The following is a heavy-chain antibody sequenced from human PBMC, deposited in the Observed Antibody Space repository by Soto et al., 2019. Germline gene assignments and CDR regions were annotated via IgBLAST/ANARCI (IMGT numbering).Heavy chain of an antibody. Sequence: EEHLVESGGAVVQPGGSLRLSCVASGFNFHDYTIHWVRQTPGKGLEWVSFITWDSGSIHYADSVKGRFTISRDNSKNSLTLEINSLRSEDSGLYYCGKGGFGGYGMDVWGQGTTVTVSS. D-gene: IGHD6-25*01. CDR2: ITWDSGSI. CDR1: GFNFHDYT. CDR3: GKGGFGGYGMDV. V-gene: IGHV3-43*01. J-gene: IGHJ6*02.